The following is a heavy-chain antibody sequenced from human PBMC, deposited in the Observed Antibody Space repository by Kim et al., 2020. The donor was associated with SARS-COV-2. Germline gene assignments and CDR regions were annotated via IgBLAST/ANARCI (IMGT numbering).Heavy chain of an antibody. Sequence: GGSLRLSCAASGFSFSYHGMHWVRQAPGKGLEWVTVIWYDGSHKYYADSVKGRFTISRDNSKNTLYLQMNSLRAEDTAVYYCARDTPSYGSGSFTDYFYSGMDVWGQGTTVTVFS. CDR1: GFSFSYHG. CDR2: IWYDGSHK. CDR3: ARDTPSYGSGSFTDYFYSGMDV. J-gene: IGHJ6*02. D-gene: IGHD3-10*01. V-gene: IGHV3-33*01.